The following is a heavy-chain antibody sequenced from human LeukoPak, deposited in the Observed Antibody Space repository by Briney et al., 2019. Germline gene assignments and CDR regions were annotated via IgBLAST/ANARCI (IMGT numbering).Heavy chain of an antibody. Sequence: SVKVSCKASGNSFTGYYMHWVRQAPGQGLEWMGGIIPIFGTANYAQKFQGRVTITADESTSTAYMELSSLRSEDTAVYYCAREGSRDSYGYYFDYWGQGTLVTVSS. CDR3: AREGSRDSYGYYFDY. V-gene: IGHV1-69*13. J-gene: IGHJ4*02. D-gene: IGHD5-18*01. CDR1: GNSFTGYY. CDR2: IIPIFGTA.